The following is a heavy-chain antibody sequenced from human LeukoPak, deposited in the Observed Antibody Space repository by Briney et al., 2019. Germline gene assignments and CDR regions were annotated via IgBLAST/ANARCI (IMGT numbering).Heavy chain of an antibody. CDR2: IYYSGST. Sequence: SETLSLTCTVSGGSISNYYWSWIRQPPGKGLEWIGYIYYSGSTNYNPSLKSRVTISVDTSKNQFSLKLSSVTAADTAVYYCARSASSSGWSNWFDPWGQGTLVTVSS. CDR1: GGSISNYY. J-gene: IGHJ5*02. D-gene: IGHD6-19*01. CDR3: ARSASSSGWSNWFDP. V-gene: IGHV4-59*08.